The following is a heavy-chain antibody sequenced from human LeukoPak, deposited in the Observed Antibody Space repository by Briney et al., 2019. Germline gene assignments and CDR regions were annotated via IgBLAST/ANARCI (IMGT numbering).Heavy chain of an antibody. CDR1: GGSVSGYY. V-gene: IGHV4-4*07. CDR3: AREGRPRDDYSNYVFSWYFDY. CDR2: IYSSGST. J-gene: IGHJ4*02. Sequence: SETLSLTCTVSGGSVSGYYWSWIRQPAGKGLEWIGRIYSSGSTNYHPSLKSRVTISVDTSKNQFSLKLSSVTAADTAVYYCAREGRPRDDYSNYVFSWYFDYWGQGTLVTVSS. D-gene: IGHD4-11*01.